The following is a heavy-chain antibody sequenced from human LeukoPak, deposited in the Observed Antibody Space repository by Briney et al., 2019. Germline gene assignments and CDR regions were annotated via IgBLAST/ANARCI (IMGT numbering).Heavy chain of an antibody. CDR3: ARHKGVTAISPFDY. CDR2: IYTSGST. CDR1: GGSISSYY. V-gene: IGHV4-4*09. Sequence: KSSETLSLTCTVSGGSISSYYWSWIRQPPGKGLEWIGYIYTSGSTNYNPSLKSRVTISVDTSKNRFSLKLSSVTAADTAVYYCARHKGVTAISPFDYWGQGTLVTVSS. D-gene: IGHD2-21*02. J-gene: IGHJ4*02.